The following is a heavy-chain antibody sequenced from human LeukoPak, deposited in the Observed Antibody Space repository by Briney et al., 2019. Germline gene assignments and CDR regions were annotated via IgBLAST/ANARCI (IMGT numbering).Heavy chain of an antibody. D-gene: IGHD2-15*01. V-gene: IGHV4-34*01. CDR2: IHPHGIF. J-gene: IGHJ3*02. CDR3: ASPSKLVISRGGFDI. CDR1: GGSCDDYY. Sequence: SETLSLTCAVHGGSCDDYYCSRIRQPPGKGLEWIGEIHPHGIFYYNSSLVSRVTISIDTSKTQFSLRLTSVTAADTAVYYCASPSKLVISRGGFDIWGQGTMVTVSA.